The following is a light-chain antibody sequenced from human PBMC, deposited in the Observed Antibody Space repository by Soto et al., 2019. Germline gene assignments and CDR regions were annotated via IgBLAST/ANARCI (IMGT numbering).Light chain of an antibody. CDR3: SSYTSSRV. J-gene: IGLJ3*02. V-gene: IGLV2-14*01. CDR1: SSDVGGYNY. Sequence: QSALTQPASVSGSPGQSITISCTGTSSDVGGYNYVSWYQQHPGKAPKLMIYEVSNRPSGVSNRFSSSKSGNTASLTISGLQAEDEADYYCSSYTSSRVFDGGTKLTVL. CDR2: EVS.